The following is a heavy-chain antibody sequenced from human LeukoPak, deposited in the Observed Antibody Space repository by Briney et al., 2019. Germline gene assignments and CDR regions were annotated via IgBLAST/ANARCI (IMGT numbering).Heavy chain of an antibody. CDR3: ARRNLQGGLDY. V-gene: IGHV4-59*01. Sequence: PSETLSLTCTVSGDSISSYYWCWIRQPPGKGLEWIGYMSFSGSTNYNASLKSRVTMSVDIPKNHFSLKPRSVTAGDTAVYYCARRNLQGGLDYWGQGALVTVSS. D-gene: IGHD1-14*01. CDR2: MSFSGST. CDR1: GDSISSYY. J-gene: IGHJ4*02.